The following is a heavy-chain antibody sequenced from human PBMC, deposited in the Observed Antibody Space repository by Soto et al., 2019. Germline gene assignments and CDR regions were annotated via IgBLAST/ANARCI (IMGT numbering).Heavy chain of an antibody. CDR1: GGSISSSNW. V-gene: IGHV4-4*02. CDR3: ARDRPMYYDFWRGGWFDP. J-gene: IGHJ5*02. Sequence: SETLSLTCAVSGGSISSSNWWSWVRQPPGKGLEWIGEIYHSGSTNYNPSLKSRVTISVDTSKNQFSLKLSSVTAADTAVYYCARDRPMYYDFWRGGWFDPWGQGTLVTVSS. D-gene: IGHD3-3*01. CDR2: IYHSGST.